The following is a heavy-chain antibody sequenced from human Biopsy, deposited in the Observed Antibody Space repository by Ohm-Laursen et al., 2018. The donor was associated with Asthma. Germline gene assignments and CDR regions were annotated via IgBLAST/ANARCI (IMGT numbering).Heavy chain of an antibody. CDR3: TRHNDY. CDR2: IDWEEDK. Sequence: PTQTLTLTCSFSGFSLSSSGANVNWIRQPQGKALEWLARIDWEEDKFYSTSLRTRLTISKGSSEDQVVLTMTNMGPVDTATYYCTRHNDYWGPGILVTVSS. CDR1: GFSLSSSGAN. D-gene: IGHD1-14*01. V-gene: IGHV2-70*04. J-gene: IGHJ4*02.